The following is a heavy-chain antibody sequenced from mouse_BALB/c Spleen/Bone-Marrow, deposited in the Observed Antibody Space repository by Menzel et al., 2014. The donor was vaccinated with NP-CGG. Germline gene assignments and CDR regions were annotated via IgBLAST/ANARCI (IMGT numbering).Heavy chain of an antibody. V-gene: IGHV1-5*01. Sequence: QQSGTVLARPGASVKMSCKASGYSFTSYWMHWVKQRPGQGLEWIGAIYPGNSDTSYNQKFKGKAKLTAATSASTAYMELSSLTNEDSAVYYCTREGGQFAYWGQGTLVTVSA. J-gene: IGHJ3*01. D-gene: IGHD3-3*01. CDR2: IYPGNSDT. CDR1: GYSFTSYW. CDR3: TREGGQFAY.